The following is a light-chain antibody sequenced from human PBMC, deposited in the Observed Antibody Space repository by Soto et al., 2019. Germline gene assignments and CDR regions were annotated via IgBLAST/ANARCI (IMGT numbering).Light chain of an antibody. J-gene: IGLJ3*02. Sequence: QSALTQPRSVSGSPGQSVTISCTGTSSDVGGYNYVSWYQQHPGKAPKLMIYDVSKRPSGVPDRSSGSKSGNTASPTISGLQAEDEADYYCCSYAGSYPLVFGGGTKLTVL. CDR1: SSDVGGYNY. V-gene: IGLV2-11*01. CDR2: DVS. CDR3: CSYAGSYPLV.